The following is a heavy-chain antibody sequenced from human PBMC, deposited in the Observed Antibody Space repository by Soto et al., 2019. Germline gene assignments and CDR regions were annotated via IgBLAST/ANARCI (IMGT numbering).Heavy chain of an antibody. V-gene: IGHV1-18*01. Sequence: GASVKVSCKASGYTFTSYGISWVRQAPGQGLEWMGWISAYNGNTNYAQKLQGRVTMTTDTSTSTAYMELRSLRSDDTAVYYCAREVPITIFGVAPLHYYYGMDVWGQGTTVTVSS. CDR3: AREVPITIFGVAPLHYYYGMDV. CDR2: ISAYNGNT. D-gene: IGHD3-3*01. CDR1: GYTFTSYG. J-gene: IGHJ6*02.